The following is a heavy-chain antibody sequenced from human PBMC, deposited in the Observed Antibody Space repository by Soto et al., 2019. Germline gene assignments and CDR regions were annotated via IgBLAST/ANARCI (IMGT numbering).Heavy chain of an antibody. J-gene: IGHJ4*02. CDR2: ISGSGGST. V-gene: IGHV3-23*01. CDR3: AKDAQWELLLRYFDY. Sequence: EVQLLESGGGLVQPGGSLRLSCAASGCTFSSYAMSWVRQAPGKGLEWVSAISGSGGSTYYADSVKGRFTISRDNSKNTLYVQMNSLRAEDRAVYYCAKDAQWELLLRYFDYWGQGTLVTVSS. CDR1: GCTFSSYA. D-gene: IGHD1-26*01.